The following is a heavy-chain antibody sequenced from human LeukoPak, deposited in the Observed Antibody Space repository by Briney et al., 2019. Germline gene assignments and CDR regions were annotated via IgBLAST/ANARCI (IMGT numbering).Heavy chain of an antibody. J-gene: IGHJ5*02. CDR2: IYHTGNT. CDR3: ARDKHGSGNYYLYNWIDP. V-gene: IGHV4-30-2*01. D-gene: IGHD3-10*01. CDR1: GGSITSGNYY. Sequence: SQTLSLTCTLSGGSITSGNYYWSWIRQPPGKGLEWIGSIYHTGNTDYNPSLKSRVSLSVDTSKNQFSLSLNSVTAADTAVYYCARDKHGSGNYYLYNWIDPWGQGILVTVSS.